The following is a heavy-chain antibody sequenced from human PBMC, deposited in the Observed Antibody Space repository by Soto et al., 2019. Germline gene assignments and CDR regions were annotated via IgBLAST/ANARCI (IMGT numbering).Heavy chain of an antibody. Sequence: QVQLVESGGGVVQPGRSLRLSCAASGFTFSSYAMHWVRQAPGKGLEWVAVISYDGSNKYYADSVKGRFTISRDNSKNTLHLQMNSLRAEDTAVYYCARDGRVVDTGMDVWGQGTTVTVSS. J-gene: IGHJ6*02. V-gene: IGHV3-30-3*01. D-gene: IGHD2-21*01. CDR1: GFTFSSYA. CDR2: ISYDGSNK. CDR3: ARDGRVVDTGMDV.